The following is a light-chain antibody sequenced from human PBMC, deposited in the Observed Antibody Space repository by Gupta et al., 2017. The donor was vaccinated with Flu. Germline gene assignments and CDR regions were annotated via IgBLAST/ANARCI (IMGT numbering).Light chain of an antibody. J-gene: IGLJ3*02. V-gene: IGLV1-44*01. Sequence: RVTISCSGSRSNIESNTVDWYQQLPGTAPKLLIYRNNQRPSGVPDRFSGSKSGTSASLAISGLQSEDEADYFCSAWDDRLNEGVFGGGTKLTVL. CDR1: RSNIESNT. CDR3: SAWDDRLNEGV. CDR2: RNN.